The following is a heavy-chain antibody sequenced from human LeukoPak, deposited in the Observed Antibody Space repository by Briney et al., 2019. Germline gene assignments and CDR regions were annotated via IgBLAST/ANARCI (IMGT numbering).Heavy chain of an antibody. V-gene: IGHV3-30*04. J-gene: IGHJ4*02. D-gene: IGHD3-10*01. Sequence: GGSLRLSCAASGFTFSSYAMHRVRQAPGKGLEWVAVISYDGSNKYYADSVKGRFTISRDNSKNTLYLQMNSLRAEDTAVYYCARDPTVIAGSGSSFVGRLHLDYWGQGTLVTVSS. CDR3: ARDPTVIAGSGSSFVGRLHLDY. CDR2: ISYDGSNK. CDR1: GFTFSSYA.